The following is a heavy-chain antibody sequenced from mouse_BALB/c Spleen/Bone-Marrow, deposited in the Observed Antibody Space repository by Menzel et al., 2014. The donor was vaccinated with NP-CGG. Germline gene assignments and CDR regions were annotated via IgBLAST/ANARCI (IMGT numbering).Heavy chain of an antibody. V-gene: IGHV14-3*02. CDR2: IDPANDNT. Sequence: EVQLQQSGAELVKPGASVTLSCTASGFNIKDTYIHWVKQRPEQGLEWIGRIDPANDNTKYDPKFQGKATITADTSSSTAYLQLSSLTSEDTAVYYCASYVYGYYFDYWGQGTTLTVSS. D-gene: IGHD2-2*01. J-gene: IGHJ2*01. CDR3: ASYVYGYYFDY. CDR1: GFNIKDTY.